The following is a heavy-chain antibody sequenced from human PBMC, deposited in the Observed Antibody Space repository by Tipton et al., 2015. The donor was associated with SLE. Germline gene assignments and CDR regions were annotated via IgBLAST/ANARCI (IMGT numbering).Heavy chain of an antibody. CDR2: VCNSGSA. V-gene: IGHV4-59*02. CDR3: ASHVGDGYMGYYYGMDV. J-gene: IGHJ6*02. CDR1: GASVSSFC. D-gene: IGHD5-24*01. Sequence: TLSLTCTVSGASVSSFCWNWIRQSPGKGLEWIGCVCNSGSANYDPSPKSRVTISVDTSKNQFSLKLSSVTAADTAVYYCASHVGDGYMGYYYGMDVWGQGTTVTVSS.